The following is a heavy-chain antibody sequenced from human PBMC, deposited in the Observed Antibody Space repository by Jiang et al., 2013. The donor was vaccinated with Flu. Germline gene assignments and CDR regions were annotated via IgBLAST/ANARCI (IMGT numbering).Heavy chain of an antibody. V-gene: IGHV6-1*01. CDR3: ARDLGYSGYEVVWGFDY. CDR1: GDSVSSNNAA. D-gene: IGHD5-12*01. Sequence: SQTLSLTCAISGDSVSSNNAAWNWIRQSPSRGLEWLGRTYYRSKWYNDYAVSVKSRITINPDTSKNQFSLQLNSVTPEDTAVYYCARDLGYSGYEVVWGFDYWGQGTLVTVSS. J-gene: IGHJ4*02. CDR2: TYYRSKWYN.